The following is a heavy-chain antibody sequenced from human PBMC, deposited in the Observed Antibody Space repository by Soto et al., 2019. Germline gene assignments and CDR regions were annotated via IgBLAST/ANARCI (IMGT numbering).Heavy chain of an antibody. Sequence: PGGSLRLSCGASGFTFSSYAMSWVRQAPGKGLEWVSAISGSGGSTYYADSVKGRFTISRDKSKNTLYLQMNSLRAEDTAVYYCAKDSYYYDSSGYPRYYYYGMDVWGQGTTVTVSS. CDR1: GFTFSSYA. CDR2: ISGSGGST. V-gene: IGHV3-23*01. D-gene: IGHD3-22*01. J-gene: IGHJ6*02. CDR3: AKDSYYYDSSGYPRYYYYGMDV.